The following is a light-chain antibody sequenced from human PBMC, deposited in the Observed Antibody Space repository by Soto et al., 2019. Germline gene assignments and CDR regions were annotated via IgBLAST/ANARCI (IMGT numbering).Light chain of an antibody. CDR3: QQYNDWTWT. J-gene: IGKJ1*01. CDR2: GAF. Sequence: EIVMTQSPVTLSVSPGERVTLSCRASQSVSSNLAWYQQKPGQAPSLLIYGAFTRATGIPARFSGTGSGTEFTLTISSLQSEDFALYYCQQYNDWTWTFGQGTKVDI. CDR1: QSVSSN. V-gene: IGKV3-15*01.